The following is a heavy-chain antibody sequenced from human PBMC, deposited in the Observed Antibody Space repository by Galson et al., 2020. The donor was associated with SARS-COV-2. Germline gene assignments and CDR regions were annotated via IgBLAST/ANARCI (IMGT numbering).Heavy chain of an antibody. J-gene: IGHJ3*02. D-gene: IGHD3-3*01. CDR3: AIIGPTDGFDI. V-gene: IGHV3-7*01. CDR2: IQQDGSVK. Sequence: GGSLRLSCAASGFTFSNFWVTWVRQAPGKGLEWVGNIQQDGSVKNYVAAVKGRFTISRDNAKDSVYLQMNSLRGDDTAVYYCAIIGPTDGFDIWGQGTVVTVSS. CDR1: GFTFSNFW.